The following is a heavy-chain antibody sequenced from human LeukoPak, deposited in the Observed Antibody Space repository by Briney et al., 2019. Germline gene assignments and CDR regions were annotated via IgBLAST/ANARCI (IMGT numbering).Heavy chain of an antibody. D-gene: IGHD5-18*01. CDR2: ISHDGSSS. CDR1: GLTFSPYW. CDR3: ARAGYPYAFDI. Sequence: GGSLRSSWPAPGLTFSPYWLPGFGQPPGKGLFWVSRISHDGSSSSYADSVKGRFTISRDNAKNTLYLQMNSLRADDTAVYYCARAGYPYAFDIWGQGTMVTVSS. V-gene: IGHV3-74*01. J-gene: IGHJ3*02.